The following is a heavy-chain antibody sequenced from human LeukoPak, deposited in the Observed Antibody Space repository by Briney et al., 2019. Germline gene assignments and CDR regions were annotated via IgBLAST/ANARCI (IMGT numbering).Heavy chain of an antibody. CDR1: DGSISAYY. CDR3: ARDRTYDGSAYPFGY. V-gene: IGHV4-59*12. CDR2: IFYEGKT. Sequence: SETLSLTCTVSDGSISAYYWSWIRQSPGKGLEWIGYIFYEGKTVYNPSLESRVTFSIGSPNNHFFLRMTSVTAADTAVYYCARDRTYDGSAYPFGYWGQGTLVTVFS. J-gene: IGHJ4*02. D-gene: IGHD3-22*01.